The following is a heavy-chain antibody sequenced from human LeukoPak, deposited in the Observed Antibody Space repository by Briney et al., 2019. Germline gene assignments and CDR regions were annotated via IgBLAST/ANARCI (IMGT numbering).Heavy chain of an antibody. V-gene: IGHV3-23*01. D-gene: IGHD2-21*01. Sequence: GGSLRLSCAASGFTYSSYAMSWVRQAPGKGLEWVAATSSSDAGTYHADSVRGRFTISRDNSKNTLYLQMNSLRAEDAAVYFCAKAPVTSCRGAYCYPFDSWGQGTLVTVSS. J-gene: IGHJ4*02. CDR3: AKAPVTSCRGAYCYPFDS. CDR1: GFTYSSYA. CDR2: TSSSDAGT.